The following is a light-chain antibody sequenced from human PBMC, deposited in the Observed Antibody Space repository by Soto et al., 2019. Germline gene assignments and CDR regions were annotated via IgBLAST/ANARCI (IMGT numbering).Light chain of an antibody. V-gene: IGLV2-11*01. Sequence: QSVLTQPRSVSGSPGQSVTISCTGTSSDVGGHNYVSWYQQHPDKAPKLMISSVSKRPSAVPDRFSGSKSGNTASLTISGLQAEDEADYYCCSYAGSYTYVFGTGTKVPVL. CDR3: CSYAGSYTYV. CDR2: SVS. CDR1: SSDVGGHNY. J-gene: IGLJ1*01.